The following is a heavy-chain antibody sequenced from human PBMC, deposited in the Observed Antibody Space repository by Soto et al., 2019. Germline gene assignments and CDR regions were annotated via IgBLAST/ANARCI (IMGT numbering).Heavy chain of an antibody. D-gene: IGHD2-21*02. Sequence: GGSLRLSCAASGFTFSSYGMHWVRQAPGQGLVWVSRIHSDGSSTTYADSVKGRFTISRDNAKNTLYLQMNSLRAEDTAVYYCARGDRGAFDLWGQGTMVTVSS. V-gene: IGHV3-74*01. J-gene: IGHJ3*01. CDR2: IHSDGSST. CDR3: ARGDRGAFDL. CDR1: GFTFSSYG.